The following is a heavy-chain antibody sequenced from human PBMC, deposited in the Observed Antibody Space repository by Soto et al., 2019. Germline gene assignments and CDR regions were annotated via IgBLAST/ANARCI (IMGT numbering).Heavy chain of an antibody. CDR2: IDGGNDDT. Sequence: QPGGSLRLSCAASGFTFSIYAMSWVRQAPGKGLEWISGIDGGNDDTYYADSVKGRITISRENSKNTLSLQMNGLRAEDTAVYYCAKDRIKHNAAWDPVDNWGQGTMVTVSS. CDR3: AKDRIKHNAAWDPVDN. CDR1: GFTFSIYA. D-gene: IGHD2-21*01. J-gene: IGHJ3*02. V-gene: IGHV3-23*01.